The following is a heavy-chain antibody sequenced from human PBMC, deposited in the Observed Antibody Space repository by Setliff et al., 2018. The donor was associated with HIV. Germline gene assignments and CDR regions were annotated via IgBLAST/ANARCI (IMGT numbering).Heavy chain of an antibody. V-gene: IGHV2-70*04. D-gene: IGHD3-10*01. CDR1: GLSLTSSGVR. Sequence: SGPTMVNPTQTLTLTCTLSGLSLTSSGVRVGWIRQPPGRALEWLARIDWDDDKFYSTSLKTRLSISKDTSKNQVVLTMTSVDPVDTATYYCARSYGSNYYFYMDVWGKGTAVTVSS. CDR3: ARSYGSNYYFYMDV. CDR2: IDWDDDK. J-gene: IGHJ6*03.